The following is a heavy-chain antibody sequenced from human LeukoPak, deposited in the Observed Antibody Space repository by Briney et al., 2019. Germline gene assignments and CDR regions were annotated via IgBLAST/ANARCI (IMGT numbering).Heavy chain of an antibody. D-gene: IGHD3-22*01. CDR2: ISYSGNT. Sequence: ASETLSLTCTVSGGSISGYYWSWIRQPPGKGLEWVGYISYSGNTNRNPSLKSRVIMSVDTSKNQFSLKLSPVTAADTAVYYCARLLWYYDSSGYYRHFDYWGQGTLVTVSS. CDR3: ARLLWYYDSSGYYRHFDY. CDR1: GGSISGYY. J-gene: IGHJ4*02. V-gene: IGHV4-59*12.